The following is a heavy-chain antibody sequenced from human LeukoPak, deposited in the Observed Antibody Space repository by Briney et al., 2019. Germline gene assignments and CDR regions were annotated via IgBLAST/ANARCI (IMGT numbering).Heavy chain of an antibody. J-gene: IGHJ3*02. CDR2: IYTSGTT. Sequence: PSETLSLTCTVSGGSLSSGSYYCSSIRQPAGKGLEWIGRIYTSGTTNYNPSLKSRVTISVDTSKNQFSLKLSSVTAADTAVYYCARELTGDDAFDIWGQGTMVTVSS. CDR3: ARELTGDDAFDI. V-gene: IGHV4-61*02. D-gene: IGHD1-20*01. CDR1: GGSLSSGSYY.